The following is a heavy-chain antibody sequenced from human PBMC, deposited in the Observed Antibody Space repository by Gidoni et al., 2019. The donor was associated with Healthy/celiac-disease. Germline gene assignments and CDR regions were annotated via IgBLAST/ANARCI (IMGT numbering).Heavy chain of an antibody. V-gene: IGHV3-33*01. CDR1: GFTFSSYG. CDR3: ARGPHGGLYFDY. J-gene: IGHJ4*02. CDR2: IWYDGSNK. Sequence: QVQLVESGGGVVQPGRSLRLSCAASGFTFSSYGMHWVRQAPGKGLEWVAVIWYDGSNKYYADSVKGRFTISRDNSKNTLYLQMNSLRAEDTAVYYCARGPHGGLYFDYWGQGTLVTVSS. D-gene: IGHD4-17*01.